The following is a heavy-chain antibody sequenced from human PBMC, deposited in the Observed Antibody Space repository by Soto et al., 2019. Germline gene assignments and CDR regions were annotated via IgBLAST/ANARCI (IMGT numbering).Heavy chain of an antibody. J-gene: IGHJ4*02. V-gene: IGHV5-51*01. CDR2: IYPGDSET. CDR3: ARLVGGYDSYFDH. D-gene: IGHD5-12*01. CDR1: GYDFTRTW. Sequence: PGEYLKISCKGSGYDFTRTWIGWVRQLPGKGLDWMGIIYPGDSETRYSPSFQGQVTISADRSFSTAYLQWSSLKTSDTAMYYCARLVGGYDSYFDHWGQGTRVTVSS.